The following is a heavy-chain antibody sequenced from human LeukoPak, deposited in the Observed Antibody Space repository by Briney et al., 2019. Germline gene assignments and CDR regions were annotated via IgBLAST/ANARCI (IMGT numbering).Heavy chain of an antibody. V-gene: IGHV3-7*03. D-gene: IGHD1/OR15-1a*01. CDR2: IKEDGSDY. CDR1: GGTFSSYA. J-gene: IGHJ4*02. CDR3: ARGNTGTGDY. Sequence: ASVKVSCKASGGTFSSYAISWVRQAPGKGLEWVANIKEDGSDYYYVGSVKGRFTISRDNAKNSLYLQMNSLRADDTAVYYCARGNTGTGDYWGQGTLVTVSS.